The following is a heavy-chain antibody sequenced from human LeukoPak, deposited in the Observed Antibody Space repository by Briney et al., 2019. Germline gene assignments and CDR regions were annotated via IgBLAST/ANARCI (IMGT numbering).Heavy chain of an antibody. CDR2: IYHSVST. CDR1: GGSISSSDFY. D-gene: IGHD3-10*01. CDR3: ARANGYYGSGIPYFDF. J-gene: IGHJ4*02. Sequence: SETLSLTCTVSGGSISSSDFYWGWIRQPPGKGLEWIGYIYHSVSTYYNPSLKSRVTISVERSKNQFSLKLTSVTAADAALYYCARANGYYGSGIPYFDFWGQGTLVTVSS. V-gene: IGHV4-30-2*01.